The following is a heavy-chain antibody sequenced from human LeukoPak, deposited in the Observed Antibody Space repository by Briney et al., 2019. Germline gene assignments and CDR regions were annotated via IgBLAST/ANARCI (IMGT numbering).Heavy chain of an antibody. J-gene: IGHJ4*02. CDR2: ISGSGGST. V-gene: IGHV3-23*01. CDR1: GFTFSSYA. D-gene: IGHD3-22*01. Sequence: GGSLRLSCSASGFTFSSYAMHWVRQAPGKGLEWVSAISGSGGSTYYVDSVKGRFTISRDNFKNTLYLQMNSLRAEDTAVYYCAKVRDYDSSGYSDYWGQGNLVTVSS. CDR3: AKVRDYDSSGYSDY.